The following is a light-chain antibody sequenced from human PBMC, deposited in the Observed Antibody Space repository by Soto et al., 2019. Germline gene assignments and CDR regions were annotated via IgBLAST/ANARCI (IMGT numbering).Light chain of an antibody. CDR1: SSDVGAYDY. CDR3: SSFTTSTSYV. Sequence: QSAPTQPASVSRSPGQSITISCTGTSSDVGAYDYVSWYQQHPGEVPKLMIFDVSDRPSGVSNRFSGSKSGNTASLTISGLQAEDETDYYCSSFTTSTSYVFGTGTKLTFL. V-gene: IGLV2-14*03. J-gene: IGLJ1*01. CDR2: DVS.